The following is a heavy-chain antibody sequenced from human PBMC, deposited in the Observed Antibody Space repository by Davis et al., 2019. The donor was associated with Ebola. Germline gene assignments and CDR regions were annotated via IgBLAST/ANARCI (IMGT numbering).Heavy chain of an antibody. CDR2: IYYSGST. CDR3: ARVTLWFGESGAFYYFDY. V-gene: IGHV4-61*01. J-gene: IGHJ4*02. Sequence: SETLSLTCFVSGGSISSGSHYWGWLRQPPGKGLEWIGYIYYSGSTNYNPSLKSRVTISVDTSKNQFSLKLSSVTAADTAVYYCARVTLWFGESGAFYYFDYWGQGTLVTVSS. D-gene: IGHD3-10*01. CDR1: GGSISSGSHY.